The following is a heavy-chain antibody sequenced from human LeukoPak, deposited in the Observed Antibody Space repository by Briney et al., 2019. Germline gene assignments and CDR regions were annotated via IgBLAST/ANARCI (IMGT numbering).Heavy chain of an antibody. J-gene: IGHJ5*02. CDR1: GYTFTSYG. V-gene: IGHV1-18*01. CDR3: ARGSRPYDYVWGSYRYNNWFDP. CDR2: ISAYNGNT. Sequence: GASVTVSCKASGYTFTSYGISWVRQAPGQGLEWMGWISAYNGNTNYAQKLQGRVTMTTDTSTSTAYMELRSLRSDDTAVYYCARGSRPYDYVWGSYRYNNWFDPWGQGTLVTVSS. D-gene: IGHD3-16*02.